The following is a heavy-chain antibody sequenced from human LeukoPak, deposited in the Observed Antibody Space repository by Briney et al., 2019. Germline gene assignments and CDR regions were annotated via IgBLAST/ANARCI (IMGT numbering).Heavy chain of an antibody. CDR2: ISATSSYI. CDR3: ARDKTEQWLVLEAFDI. Sequence: GGSLRLSCAASGFTFSSYSMNWVRQTPGKGLEWVSSISATSSYIYYADSARGRFTISRDNTKNSLYLQMNSLRAEDTAVYYCARDKTEQWLVLEAFDIWGQGTVVTVSS. V-gene: IGHV3-21*01. D-gene: IGHD6-19*01. CDR1: GFTFSSYS. J-gene: IGHJ3*02.